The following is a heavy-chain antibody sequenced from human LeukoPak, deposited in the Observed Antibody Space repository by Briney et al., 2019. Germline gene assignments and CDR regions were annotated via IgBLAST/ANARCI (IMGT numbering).Heavy chain of an antibody. CDR3: ARGFDAHNAFDI. CDR2: IYYSGST. Sequence: KPSETLSLTCTVSGGSISSSDYYWSWIRQPPGKGLEWIGYIYYSGSTSYNPSLKSRITISVDTSKNQFSLKLTSVTAADTAVYYCARGFDAHNAFDIWGQGTMVTVSS. CDR1: GGSISSSDYY. V-gene: IGHV4-30-4*01. J-gene: IGHJ3*02. D-gene: IGHD3-9*01.